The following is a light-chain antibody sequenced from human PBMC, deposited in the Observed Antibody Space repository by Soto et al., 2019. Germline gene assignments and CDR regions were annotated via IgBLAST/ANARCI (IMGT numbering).Light chain of an antibody. Sequence: DIQLTQSPSYIATSVCDTVTSTCRASQSISSYLNWYQQKPGKAPKLLIYAASSLQSGVPSRFSGSGSGTDFTLTISSLQPEDFATYYCQKSYSTPITFGQGTRLEI. V-gene: IGKV1-39*01. CDR2: AAS. J-gene: IGKJ5*01. CDR1: QSISSY. CDR3: QKSYSTPIT.